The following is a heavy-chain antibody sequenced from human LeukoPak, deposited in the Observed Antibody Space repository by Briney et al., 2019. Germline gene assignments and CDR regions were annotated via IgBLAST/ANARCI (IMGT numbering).Heavy chain of an antibody. CDR1: GFTFSDYY. CDR3: AKDFNWGSNYFDY. Sequence: GGSLRLSCAASGFTFSDYYMSWIRQAPGKGLEWVSYISSSGSTVYYADSVKGRFTISRDNAKNSLYLQMNSLRAEDTALYYCAKDFNWGSNYFDYWGQGTLVTVSS. D-gene: IGHD7-27*01. CDR2: ISSSGSTV. V-gene: IGHV3-11*01. J-gene: IGHJ4*02.